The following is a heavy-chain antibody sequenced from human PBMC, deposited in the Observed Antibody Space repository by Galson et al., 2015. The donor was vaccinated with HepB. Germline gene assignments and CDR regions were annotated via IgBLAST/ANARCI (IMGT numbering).Heavy chain of an antibody. Sequence: SVKVSCKASGGTFSSYAINWVRQAPGQGLEWMGGIIPVLGTTSYAQNFQDRVTITADESTSITYMEVSSLRSEDTAVYYCARVGGRLGYCSGGSCSNWFDPWGQGTLVTVSS. CDR1: GGTFSSYA. CDR3: ARVGGRLGYCSGGSCSNWFDP. V-gene: IGHV1-69*13. D-gene: IGHD2-15*01. CDR2: IIPVLGTT. J-gene: IGHJ5*02.